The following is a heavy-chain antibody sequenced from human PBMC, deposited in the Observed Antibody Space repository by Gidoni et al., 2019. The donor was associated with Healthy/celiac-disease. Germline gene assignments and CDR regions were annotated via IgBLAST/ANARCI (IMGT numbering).Heavy chain of an antibody. CDR1: GFTFSSYG. Sequence: QVQLVESGGGVVQPGRSLRLSCAASGFTFSSYGMHWVRQAPGKGLEWVAVIWYDGSNKYYADSVKGRFTISRDNSKNTLYLQMNSLRAEDTAVYYCARDGDGYKIFDYWGQGTLVTVSS. CDR3: ARDGDGYKIFDY. CDR2: IWYDGSNK. D-gene: IGHD5-12*01. J-gene: IGHJ4*02. V-gene: IGHV3-33*01.